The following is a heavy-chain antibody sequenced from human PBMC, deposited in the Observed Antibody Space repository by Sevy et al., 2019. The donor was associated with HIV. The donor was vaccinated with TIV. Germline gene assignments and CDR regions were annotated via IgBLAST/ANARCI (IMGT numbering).Heavy chain of an antibody. Sequence: GGSLRLSCAASGFTFSSYGMHWVRQAPGKGLEWVAVIWYDGSNKYYADSVKGRFTISRDNSKNTLYLQMNSLRAEDTAVYYCARVTHPPFTIFGVVTHGMDVWGQGTTVTVSS. CDR3: ARVTHPPFTIFGVVTHGMDV. CDR2: IWYDGSNK. J-gene: IGHJ6*02. V-gene: IGHV3-33*01. D-gene: IGHD3-3*01. CDR1: GFTFSSYG.